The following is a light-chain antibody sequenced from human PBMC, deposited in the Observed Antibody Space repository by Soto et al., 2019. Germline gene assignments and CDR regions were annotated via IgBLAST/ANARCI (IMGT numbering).Light chain of an antibody. CDR2: DVN. J-gene: IGLJ2*01. CDR3: SSFTISRNTVI. CDR1: SSDVDGYNY. V-gene: IGLV2-14*01. Sequence: QSALTQPASVSGSPGQSITISCTGTSSDVDGYNYVSWYQYHLGKAPKLMIYDVNNRPSGVSNRFSGSKSGNTASLTISGLQAEDEADYYCSSFTISRNTVIFGGGTKLTVL.